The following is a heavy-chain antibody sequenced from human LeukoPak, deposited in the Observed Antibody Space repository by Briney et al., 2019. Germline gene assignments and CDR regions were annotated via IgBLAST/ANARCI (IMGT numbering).Heavy chain of an antibody. J-gene: IGHJ4*02. CDR2: ISWNSGSI. CDR3: AKGPVRGVIRGYYFDY. Sequence: GGSLRLSCAASGFTFDDYAMHWVRQAPGKGLEWVSGISWNSGSIGYADSVKGRFTISRDNSKNTLYLQMNSLRAEDTAVYYCAKGPVRGVIRGYYFDYWGQGTLVTVSS. V-gene: IGHV3-9*01. CDR1: GFTFDDYA. D-gene: IGHD3-10*02.